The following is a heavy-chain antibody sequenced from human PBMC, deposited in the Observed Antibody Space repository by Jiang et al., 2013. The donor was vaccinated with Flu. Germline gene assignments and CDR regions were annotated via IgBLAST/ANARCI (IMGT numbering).Heavy chain of an antibody. D-gene: IGHD3-22*01. CDR1: GFTFRSYD. Sequence: SLRLSCAASGFTFRSYDMSWVRQAPGKGLEWVAAISGGGDGTYYADSVKGRFTISRDNSQNTLYLQMNSLRAEDTALYYCAKLTDYFDSSGNFDYWGQGTLVTVSS. CDR3: AKLTDYFDSSGNFDY. CDR2: ISGGGDGT. V-gene: IGHV3-23*01. J-gene: IGHJ4*02.